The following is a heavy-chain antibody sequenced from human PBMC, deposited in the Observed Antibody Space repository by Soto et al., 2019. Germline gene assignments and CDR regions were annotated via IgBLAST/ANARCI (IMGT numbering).Heavy chain of an antibody. Sequence: QVQLQQWGAGLLKPSETLSLTCGVYGGSFSGSYWSWIRQPPGKGLECIGEINDSGRTNYNPSLKSRATISVDTSQNQFSLNLRSGTAADTAVYYCASGRGSENHWGQGTLVTVSS. V-gene: IGHV4-34*01. CDR1: GGSFSGSY. CDR2: INDSGRT. CDR3: ASGRGSENH. D-gene: IGHD3-10*01. J-gene: IGHJ4*02.